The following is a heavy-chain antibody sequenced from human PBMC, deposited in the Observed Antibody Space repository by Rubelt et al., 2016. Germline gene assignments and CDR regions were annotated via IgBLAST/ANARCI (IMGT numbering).Heavy chain of an antibody. CDR3: ARDPVVVTGGDAFDI. CDR2: IHYSGTT. V-gene: IGHV4-4*02. Sequence: QVQLQESGPGLVKPSGTLSLTCAVSGVSISSNNWWSWVRQPPGKGLEWIGEIHYSGTTNYNPSPKSRVTISGDKPKNQFSLILSSVTAADTAVYFCARDPVVVTGGDAFDIWGQGTMVTVSS. D-gene: IGHD2-21*02. J-gene: IGHJ3*02. CDR1: GVSISSNNW.